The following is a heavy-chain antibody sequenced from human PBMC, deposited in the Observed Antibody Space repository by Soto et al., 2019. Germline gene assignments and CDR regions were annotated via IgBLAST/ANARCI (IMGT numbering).Heavy chain of an antibody. CDR1: GNTFTGYY. Sequence: GASVKVSCKPSGNTFTGYYMHWVRQAPGQGLEWTGRIDPNSGGTNYAQKFQGRVTMTRDTSISTAYMELSRLRSDDTAVYYCASHGRDDSPLDVWGQGTTVTVSS. J-gene: IGHJ6*02. V-gene: IGHV1-2*02. CDR3: ASHGRDDSPLDV. D-gene: IGHD1-1*01. CDR2: IDPNSGGT.